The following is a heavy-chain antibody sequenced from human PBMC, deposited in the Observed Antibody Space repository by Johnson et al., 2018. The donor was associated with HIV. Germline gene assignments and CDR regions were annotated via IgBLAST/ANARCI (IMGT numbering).Heavy chain of an antibody. CDR2: IGTAGDT. Sequence: VQLVESGGGLVQPGRSLRLSCAASGFTFSSYAMHWVRQAPGKGLEWVSAIGTAGDTYYPGSVKGRFTISRENAKNSLYLQMNSLRAGDTAVYYCARGLTGRYYYDSSGDAFDIWGQGTMVTVSS. CDR1: GFTFSSYA. D-gene: IGHD3-22*01. CDR3: ARGLTGRYYYDSSGDAFDI. J-gene: IGHJ3*02. V-gene: IGHV3-13*01.